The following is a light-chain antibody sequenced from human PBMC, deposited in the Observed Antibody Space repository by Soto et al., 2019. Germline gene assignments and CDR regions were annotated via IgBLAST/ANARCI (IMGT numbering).Light chain of an antibody. CDR3: QQRSAWPWT. J-gene: IGKJ1*01. V-gene: IGKV3-11*01. CDR1: HSVGSL. CDR2: FAS. Sequence: EIVLTQSPATLSLSPGDRATLSCRASHSVGSLLAWYQQKPGQAPRLLIYFASNRATGIPHRFSGSGSGTDFTLTIDSLEPEDFALFYCQQRSAWPWTFGQGTRVEIK.